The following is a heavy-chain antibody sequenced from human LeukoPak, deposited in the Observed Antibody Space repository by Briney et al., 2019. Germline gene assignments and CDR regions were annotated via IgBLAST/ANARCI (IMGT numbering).Heavy chain of an antibody. CDR3: ARDACTTYYYDSSAYCAFDN. D-gene: IGHD3-22*01. CDR2: MYYSGST. Sequence: SETLSLTCIVSGGSISSISSNNYHWGWIRQPPGKGLEWIGSMYYSGSTYYNPSLKSRVNISVDTSKNQFSLKLSSVTAADRAVYYCARDACTTYYYDSSAYCAFDNLGQGTMVIVSS. V-gene: IGHV4-39*07. CDR1: GGSISSISSNNYH. J-gene: IGHJ3*02.